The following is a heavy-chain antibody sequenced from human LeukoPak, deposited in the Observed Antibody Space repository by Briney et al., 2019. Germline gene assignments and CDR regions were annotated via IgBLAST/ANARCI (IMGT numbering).Heavy chain of an antibody. CDR2: IRYDGISK. CDR1: GFSFSNYN. J-gene: IGHJ5*02. D-gene: IGHD4/OR15-4a*01. V-gene: IGHV3-30*02. Sequence: PGGSLRLSCAASGFSFSNYNMHWVRQAPGKGLEWVAFIRYDGISKYYADSVKGRFTISRDNSKSTVYLQMNSLRSEDTAVYYCAKGLYTSWFDPWGQGTLVTVSS. CDR3: AKGLYTSWFDP.